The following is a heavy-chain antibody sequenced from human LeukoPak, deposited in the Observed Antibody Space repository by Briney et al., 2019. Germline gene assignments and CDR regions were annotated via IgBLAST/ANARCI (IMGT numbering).Heavy chain of an antibody. J-gene: IGHJ3*02. CDR1: GFTFNNYD. CDR2: ISSSSSII. CDR3: ARSDMIVNAFDI. V-gene: IGHV3-48*01. Sequence: GGSLRLSCAASGFTFNNYDMNWVRQAPGKGLEWVSYISSSSSIIYYADSVKGRFTISRDNSKNTLYLQMNSLRAEDTAVYYCARSDMIVNAFDIWGQGTMVTVSS. D-gene: IGHD3-22*01.